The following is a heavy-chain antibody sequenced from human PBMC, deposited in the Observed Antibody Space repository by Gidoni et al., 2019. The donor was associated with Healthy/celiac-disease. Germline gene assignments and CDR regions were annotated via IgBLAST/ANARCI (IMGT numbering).Heavy chain of an antibody. Sequence: QLQLQESGPGLVKPSETLSLTCTVSGGSISSSSYYWGWIRQPPGKGLEWIGSIYYSGSTYYNPSLKSRVTISVDTSKNQFSLKLSSVTAADTAVYYCARCHYGRCWFDYWGQGTLVTVSS. J-gene: IGHJ4*02. V-gene: IGHV4-39*01. CDR3: ARCHYGRCWFDY. D-gene: IGHD3-10*01. CDR2: IYYSGST. CDR1: GGSISSSSYY.